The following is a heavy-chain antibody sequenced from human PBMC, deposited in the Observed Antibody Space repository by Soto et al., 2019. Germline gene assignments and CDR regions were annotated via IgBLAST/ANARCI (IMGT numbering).Heavy chain of an antibody. J-gene: IGHJ6*02. V-gene: IGHV1-18*01. Sequence: QVQLVQSGAEVKKPGASVKVSCKASGYTFTSYGISWVRQAPRQGLEWMGWTSAYNGNTNYAQKLQGRVTMTTDTSTSTAYMELRRLRSDDTAVYYCARRQWLVGGYYYGMDVWCQGTTVTVSS. CDR1: GYTFTSYG. D-gene: IGHD6-19*01. CDR3: ARRQWLVGGYYYGMDV. CDR2: TSAYNGNT.